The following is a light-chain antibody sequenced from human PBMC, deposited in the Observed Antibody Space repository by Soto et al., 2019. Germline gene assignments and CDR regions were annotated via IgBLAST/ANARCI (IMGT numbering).Light chain of an antibody. CDR3: LQSANWPRT. V-gene: IGKV4-1*01. J-gene: IGKJ1*01. CDR1: QSVLYSSHNNTY. CDR2: GVS. Sequence: DSVMTQSPDSLAVSLGERATINCKSSQSVLYSSHNNTYVSWYHQKPGQPPQLLISGVSNRFSGIPDRFSGSGSGTEFTLTISSVETEDVGVYYCLQSANWPRTFGQGTKVDIK.